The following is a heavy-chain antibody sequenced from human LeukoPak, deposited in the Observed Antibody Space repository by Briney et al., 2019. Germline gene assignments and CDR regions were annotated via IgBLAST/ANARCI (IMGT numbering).Heavy chain of an antibody. CDR2: IYVSGDT. Sequence: GGSLRLSCAASGFTFSSYAMSWVRQAPGKGLEWVSLIYVSGDTYYTDSVKGRFTISRDTSENTLYLQMNSLRVEDTAVYYCARDRLQYFDYWGQGTLVTVSS. CDR3: ARDRLQYFDY. V-gene: IGHV3-53*01. D-gene: IGHD3-16*01. J-gene: IGHJ4*02. CDR1: GFTFSSYA.